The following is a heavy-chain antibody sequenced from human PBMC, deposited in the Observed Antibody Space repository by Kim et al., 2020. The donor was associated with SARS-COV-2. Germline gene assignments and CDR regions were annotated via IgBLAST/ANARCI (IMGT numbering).Heavy chain of an antibody. CDR3: ARKGIAVAGTGYNY. D-gene: IGHD6-19*01. Sequence: AQKFQGRVTMTRDTSISTAYMELSRLRSDDTAVYYCARKGIAVAGTGYNYWGQGTLVTVSS. V-gene: IGHV1-2*02. J-gene: IGHJ4*02.